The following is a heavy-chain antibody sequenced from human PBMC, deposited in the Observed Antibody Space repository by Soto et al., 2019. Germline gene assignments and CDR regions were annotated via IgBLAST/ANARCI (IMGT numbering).Heavy chain of an antibody. D-gene: IGHD1-26*01. V-gene: IGHV3-7*01. CDR3: AKYSGSYGIEN. Sequence: EVQLVESGGGLVQPGGSLRLSCTASGFTFSNSWITWARQVPGKGLEWVANIKQDGSEKYYVDSVKGRFAISRDNAKNSLYLQINSLRAEDPAVYHCAKYSGSYGIENWVQGTLVTVS. CDR2: IKQDGSEK. CDR1: GFTFSNSW. J-gene: IGHJ4*02.